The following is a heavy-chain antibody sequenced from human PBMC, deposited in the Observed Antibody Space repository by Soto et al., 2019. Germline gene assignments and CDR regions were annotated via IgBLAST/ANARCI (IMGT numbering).Heavy chain of an antibody. Sequence: GGSLRLFCAASGFTFSSYDMHWVRQATGKGLEWVSAIGTAGDTYYPGSVKGRFTISRENAKNSLYLQMNSLRAGDTAVYYCARSGSNYSILGYMDVWGKGTTVTVSS. D-gene: IGHD4-4*01. J-gene: IGHJ6*03. V-gene: IGHV3-13*01. CDR1: GFTFSSYD. CDR3: ARSGSNYSILGYMDV. CDR2: IGTAGDT.